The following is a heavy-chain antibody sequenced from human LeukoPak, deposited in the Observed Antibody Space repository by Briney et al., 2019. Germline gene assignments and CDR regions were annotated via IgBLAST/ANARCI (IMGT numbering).Heavy chain of an antibody. Sequence: GGSLRLSCAASGFTLDNYNFNWVRQAPGKGLEWVASIRSYSSYIHYADSVKGRFTISRDDAKKSLYLQMNSLRAEDTAVYFCAKEANYYYYYYMDVWGKGTTVTISS. J-gene: IGHJ6*03. CDR1: GFTLDNYN. CDR2: IRSYSSYI. CDR3: AKEANYYYYYYMDV. V-gene: IGHV3-21*01.